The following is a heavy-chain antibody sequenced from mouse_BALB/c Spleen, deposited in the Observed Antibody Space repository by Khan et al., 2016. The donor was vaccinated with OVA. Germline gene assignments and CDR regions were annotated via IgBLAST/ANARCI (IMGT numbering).Heavy chain of an antibody. Sequence: VQLQESGPGLVAPSQSLSITCTVSGFSLSRYNIHWVRQPPGKGLEWLGMIWGGGGTDYNSTLKIRLSISKDNSKSQVFLKMNSLQTKDTAMYYCARAYYRYDGYYAMDYWGQGTSVTVSS. J-gene: IGHJ4*01. D-gene: IGHD2-14*01. CDR3: ARAYYRYDGYYAMDY. CDR2: IWGGGGT. V-gene: IGHV2-6-4*01. CDR1: GFSLSRYN.